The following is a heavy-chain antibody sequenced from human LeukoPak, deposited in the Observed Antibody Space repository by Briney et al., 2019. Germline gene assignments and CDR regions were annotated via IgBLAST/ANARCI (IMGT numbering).Heavy chain of an antibody. V-gene: IGHV1-46*01. J-gene: IGHJ4*02. D-gene: IGHD3-22*01. CDR3: ARDHRSSGYWLDY. CDR2: INPSGGST. Sequence: AASVKVSCKASGSTFTDYYMHWVRQAPGQGLEWMGIINPSGGSTSYAQKFQGRVTMTRDMSTSTVYMELSSLRSEDTAVYYCARDHRSSGYWLDYWGQGTLVTVSS. CDR1: GSTFTDYY.